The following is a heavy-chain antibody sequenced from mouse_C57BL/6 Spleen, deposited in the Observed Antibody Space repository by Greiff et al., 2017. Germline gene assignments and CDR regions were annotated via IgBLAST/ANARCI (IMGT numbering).Heavy chain of an antibody. J-gene: IGHJ2*01. CDR3: ARRTYYSNYYYFDY. V-gene: IGHV5-17*01. Sequence: EVMLVESGGGLVKPGGSLKLSCAASGFTFSDYGMHWVRQAPEKGLEWVAYISSGSSTIYYADTVKGRFTISRDNAKNTLFLQMTSLRSEDTAMYYCARRTYYSNYYYFDYWGQGTTLTVSS. CDR2: ISSGSSTI. D-gene: IGHD2-5*01. CDR1: GFTFSDYG.